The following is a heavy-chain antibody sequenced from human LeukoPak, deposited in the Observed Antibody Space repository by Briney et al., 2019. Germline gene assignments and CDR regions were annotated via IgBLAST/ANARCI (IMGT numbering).Heavy chain of an antibody. CDR1: GLTFSSYA. J-gene: IGHJ3*02. D-gene: IGHD6-19*01. CDR2: ISSNGGST. V-gene: IGHV3-64*01. Sequence: GGSLRLSCAASGLTFSSYAMPWVRQAPGKGLEYVSAISSNGGSTYYANSVKGRFTISRDNSKNTLYLQMGSLRAEDMAVYYCARDLGSGWVDAFDIWGQGTMVTVSS. CDR3: ARDLGSGWVDAFDI.